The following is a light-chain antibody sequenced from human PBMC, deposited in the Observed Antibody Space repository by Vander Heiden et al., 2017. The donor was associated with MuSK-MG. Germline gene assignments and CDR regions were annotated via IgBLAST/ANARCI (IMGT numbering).Light chain of an antibody. CDR3: MQALQTPRT. J-gene: IGKJ2*01. CDR2: LGS. Sequence: DIVMTQSPLSLPVTPGEPASISCSSSQSLLHSNGYNYLHWYLQKPGQSPQLLIYLGSNRASGVPDRFSGSGSGTDFTLKISRVEAEDVGVYYCMQALQTPRTFGQGTKLEIK. CDR1: QSLLHSNGYNY. V-gene: IGKV2-28*01.